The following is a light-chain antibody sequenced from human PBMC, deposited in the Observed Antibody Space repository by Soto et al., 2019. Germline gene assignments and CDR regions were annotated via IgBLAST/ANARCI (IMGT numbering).Light chain of an antibody. CDR1: QSVSSN. Sequence: EIVMTQSPATLAVSPGERAALSCRASQSVSSNFARYQQKPGQHPRLLIYGASSRATGTPARFSGSGSETEFTLTISSLQSEDFAVYYYQQYDNLPITFGGGTKVEIK. CDR3: QQYDNLPIT. V-gene: IGKV3-15*01. J-gene: IGKJ4*01. CDR2: GAS.